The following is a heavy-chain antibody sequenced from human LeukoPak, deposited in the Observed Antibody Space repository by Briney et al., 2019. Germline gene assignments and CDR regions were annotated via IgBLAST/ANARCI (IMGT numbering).Heavy chain of an antibody. V-gene: IGHV3-7*04. CDR2: IKQDGSKK. Sequence: PGGSLRLSCVASGFPFSSYWMTWVRQAPGKGLEWVANIKQDGSKKSYVDSVKGRFTISRDNAKNSLYLQMNSLRAEDTAIYYCTRVGYNGEGNDFWGQGTLVTVSS. D-gene: IGHD5-24*01. J-gene: IGHJ4*02. CDR3: TRVGYNGEGNDF. CDR1: GFPFSSYW.